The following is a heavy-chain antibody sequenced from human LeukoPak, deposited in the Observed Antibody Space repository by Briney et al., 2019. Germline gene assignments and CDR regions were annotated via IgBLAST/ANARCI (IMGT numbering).Heavy chain of an antibody. V-gene: IGHV4-59*01. CDR3: ARGYCGGDCYSACYYYYCMDV. J-gene: IGHJ6*02. D-gene: IGHD2-21*02. CDR1: GGSISSYY. Sequence: SETLSLTSTGSGGSISSYYWSWLRQPPGKGLDRIGYIYYSESTIYIPSLKSRVTISVDTSKNQFSLKLSSVTAADTAVYYCARGYCGGDCYSACYYYYCMDVWGQGTTVTVSS. CDR2: IYYSEST.